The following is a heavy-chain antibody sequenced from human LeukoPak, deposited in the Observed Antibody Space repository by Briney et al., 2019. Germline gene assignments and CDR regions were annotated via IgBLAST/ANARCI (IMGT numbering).Heavy chain of an antibody. CDR1: GFTFSSYD. V-gene: IGHV3-13*01. CDR3: ARAKKYYYDSSGYLGTYYFDY. Sequence: GGSLRLSCAASGFTFSSYDMHWVRQATGKGLEWVSAIGTAGDTYYPGSVKGRFTISRENAKNSLYLQMNSLGAGDTAVYYCARAKKYYYDSSGYLGTYYFDYWGQGTLVTVSS. J-gene: IGHJ4*02. D-gene: IGHD3-22*01. CDR2: IGTAGDT.